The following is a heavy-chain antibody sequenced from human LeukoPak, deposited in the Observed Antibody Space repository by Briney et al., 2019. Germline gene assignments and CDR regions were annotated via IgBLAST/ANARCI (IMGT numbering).Heavy chain of an antibody. D-gene: IGHD3-10*01. Sequence: SETLSLTCAVYGGSFSGYYWSWIRQPPGKGLEWIGEINHSGSTNYNPSLKSRVTISVDTSKNQFSLKLSSVTAADTAVYYCASLASSGHFYYYYYYMDVWGKGTTVTVSS. CDR1: GGSFSGYY. J-gene: IGHJ6*03. CDR3: ASLASSGHFYYYYYYMDV. V-gene: IGHV4-34*01. CDR2: INHSGST.